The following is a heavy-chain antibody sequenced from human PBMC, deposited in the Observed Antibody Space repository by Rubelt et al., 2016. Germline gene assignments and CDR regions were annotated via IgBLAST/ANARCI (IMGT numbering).Heavy chain of an antibody. V-gene: IGHV3-30*01. CDR3: ARDSNYYGLGSYPIVY. Sequence: DSVKGRFTISRDNSKNTLYLQMNSLRVEDTAVYYFARDSNYYGLGSYPIVYGGQGTLVTVSS. J-gene: IGHJ4*02. D-gene: IGHD3-10*01.